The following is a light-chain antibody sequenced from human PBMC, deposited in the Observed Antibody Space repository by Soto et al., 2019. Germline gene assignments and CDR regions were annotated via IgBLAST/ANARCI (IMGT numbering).Light chain of an antibody. CDR1: RSISTW. J-gene: IGKJ2*02. CDR2: QAS. Sequence: DIQMTQSPSTLSASVGDGVTINCRASRSISTWLAWYQHRPGKAPKLLIYQASSLEDGVPSRFSGSGSGTEFTLTISSLQPDDFATYYCQQYISDSRTFGQGTKVESK. V-gene: IGKV1-5*03. CDR3: QQYISDSRT.